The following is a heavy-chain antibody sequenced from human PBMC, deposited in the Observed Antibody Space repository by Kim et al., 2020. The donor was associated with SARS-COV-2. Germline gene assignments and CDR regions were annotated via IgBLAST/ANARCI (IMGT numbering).Heavy chain of an antibody. Sequence: SVKVSCKASGGTFSSYAISWVRQAPGQGLEWMGRIIPILGIANYAQKFQGRVTITADKSTSTACMELSSLRSEDTAVYYCAREEDIVVVPAAIRGGWFD. D-gene: IGHD2-2*02. CDR3: AREEDIVVVPAAIRGGWFD. J-gene: IGHJ5*01. CDR2: IIPILGIA. V-gene: IGHV1-69*04. CDR1: GGTFSSYA.